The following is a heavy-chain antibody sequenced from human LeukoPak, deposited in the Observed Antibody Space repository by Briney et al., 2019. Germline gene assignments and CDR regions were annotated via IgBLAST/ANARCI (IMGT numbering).Heavy chain of an antibody. J-gene: IGHJ3*01. CDR3: AKPYSGGYRPDAYDF. V-gene: IGHV3-23*01. CDR2: ISGSGGST. CDR1: GFTFSSYA. Sequence: GGSLRLSCAASGFTFSSYAMSWVRQAPGKGLEWVSAISGSGGSTYYADSVKGRFPISRDNSKNTLYLQMNSLRAEDTAVYYCAKPYSGGYRPDAYDFWGQGTMVTVSS. D-gene: IGHD1-26*01.